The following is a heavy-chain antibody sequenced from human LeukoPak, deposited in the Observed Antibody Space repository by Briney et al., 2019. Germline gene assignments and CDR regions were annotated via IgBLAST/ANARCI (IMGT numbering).Heavy chain of an antibody. Sequence: SETLSLTCTVSGGSISSYYWSWIRQPPGKGLEWIGYIYYSGSTNYNPSLKSRVTISVDTSKNQFSLKLSSVTAADTAVYYCARLAAAGTSFDYWGQGTLVTVSS. D-gene: IGHD6-13*01. CDR1: GGSISSYY. CDR3: ARLAAAGTSFDY. J-gene: IGHJ4*02. CDR2: IYYSGST. V-gene: IGHV4-59*08.